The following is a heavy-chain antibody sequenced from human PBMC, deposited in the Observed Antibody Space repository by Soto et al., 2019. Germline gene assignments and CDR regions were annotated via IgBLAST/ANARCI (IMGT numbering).Heavy chain of an antibody. V-gene: IGHV2-5*02. J-gene: IGHJ4*02. Sequence: SGPTLVNPTQTLTLTCSFSGFSLRSSGVGVGWIRQPPGKALEWLALIYWDDDKRYSPSLKSRLAITKDTSKNQVVLTMTNMDPVDTATYYCAHNADYHTRALYHNWGQGSLVTVSS. D-gene: IGHD3-16*01. CDR1: GFSLRSSGVG. CDR2: IYWDDDK. CDR3: AHNADYHTRALYHN.